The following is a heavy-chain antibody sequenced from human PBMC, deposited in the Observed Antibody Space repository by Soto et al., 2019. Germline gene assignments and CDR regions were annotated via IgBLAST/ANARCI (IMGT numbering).Heavy chain of an antibody. CDR2: IIPIFGIT. Sequence: QVQLVQSGAEVKKPGSSVKVSSKASGGTFSSYAISWVRQAPGQGLEWMGGIIPIFGITNYAQKFQGRVTITADESTITAYMELSSLRSEDTAVYYCARGLALAGTNDLDYFDYWGQGTLVTVSS. CDR1: GGTFSSYA. V-gene: IGHV1-69*01. J-gene: IGHJ4*02. CDR3: ARGLALAGTNDLDYFDY. D-gene: IGHD6-19*01.